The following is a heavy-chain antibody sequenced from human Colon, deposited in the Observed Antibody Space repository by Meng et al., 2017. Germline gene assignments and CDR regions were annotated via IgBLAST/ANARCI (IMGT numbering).Heavy chain of an antibody. V-gene: IGHV3-11*01. CDR2: ISGPGSAI. J-gene: IGHJ4*02. D-gene: IGHD2-21*01. Sequence: QVQLVESGGGLVTPGGSLRLSCAASGFTFSGYYMMWIRQAPGKGLEWVSYISGPGSAIYYADSVKGRFTVSRDNAKNTLYLQMNSLRAEDTAVYYCGRDYSNGGLDYWGQGTLVTVSS. CDR3: GRDYSNGGLDY. CDR1: GFTFSGYY.